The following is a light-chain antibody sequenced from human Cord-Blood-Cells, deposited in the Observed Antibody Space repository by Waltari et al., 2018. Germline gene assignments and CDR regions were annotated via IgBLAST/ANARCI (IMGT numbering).Light chain of an antibody. J-gene: IGLJ3*02. CDR3: CSYAGSYTWV. CDR2: DVS. Sequence: QAALTQPRPVSGSPGQSVTISCAGTSSDAGGYNYVPWYQQHPGKAPQLMIYDVSKRPSGVPDRFSGSKSGNTASLTISGLQAEDEADYYCCSYAGSYTWVFGGGTKLTVL. V-gene: IGLV2-11*01. CDR1: SSDAGGYNY.